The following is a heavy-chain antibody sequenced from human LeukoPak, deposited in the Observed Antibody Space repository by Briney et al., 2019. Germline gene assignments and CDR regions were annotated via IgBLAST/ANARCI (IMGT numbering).Heavy chain of an antibody. CDR2: IGGRGDGI. CDR3: AREIPGRIAADC. Sequence: GGSLRLSCAASGFTFSDYSMNWVRQAPGKGLEWISYIGGRGDGISYADSVKGRFIVSRDNAKNSLFLQMNRLRGEDTAIYFCAREIPGRIAADCWGQGTLVTVSS. V-gene: IGHV3-48*01. J-gene: IGHJ4*02. CDR1: GFTFSDYS. D-gene: IGHD2-15*01.